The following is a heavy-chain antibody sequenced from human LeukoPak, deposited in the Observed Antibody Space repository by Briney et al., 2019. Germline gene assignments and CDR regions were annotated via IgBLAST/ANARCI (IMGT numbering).Heavy chain of an antibody. CDR3: TTVSQWYYDILTGYYLLDY. D-gene: IGHD3-9*01. V-gene: IGHV3-15*01. CDR2: IKSKTDGGTT. Sequence: AGGSLRLSCAASGFTFSNAWMSWVRQARGKGLEWVGRIKSKTDGGTTDYAAPVKGRFTISRDDSKNTLYLQMNSLKTEDTAVYYCTTVSQWYYDILTGYYLLDYWGQGTLVTVSS. J-gene: IGHJ4*02. CDR1: GFTFSNAW.